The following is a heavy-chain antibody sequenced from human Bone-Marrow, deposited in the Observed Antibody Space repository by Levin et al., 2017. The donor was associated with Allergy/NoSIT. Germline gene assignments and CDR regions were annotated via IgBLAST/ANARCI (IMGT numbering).Heavy chain of an antibody. V-gene: IGHV1-18*01. CDR3: SRQEAAAGYYFDY. D-gene: IGHD6-13*01. CDR1: GYTFTSYG. Sequence: ASVKVSCKASGYTFTSYGISWVRQAPGQGLEWMGWITPYNGKTNYAQNLQGRVTMTTDTSTSTVYMELRSLRSDDTAVYYCSRQEAAAGYYFDYWGQGTLVTVSS. CDR2: ITPYNGKT. J-gene: IGHJ4*02.